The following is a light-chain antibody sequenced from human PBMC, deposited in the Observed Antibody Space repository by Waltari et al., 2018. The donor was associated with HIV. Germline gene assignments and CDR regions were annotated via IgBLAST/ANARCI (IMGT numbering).Light chain of an antibody. CDR2: WAS. CDR3: QQYYSTPLT. J-gene: IGKJ4*01. V-gene: IGKV4-1*01. Sequence: DIVMTQFPDSLAVSLGERATINCKSSQSVLYSSNNKKYLAWYQQKPGQPPKLLIYWASTRESGVPDRFSGSGSGTDFTLTISSLQAEDVAVYYCQQYYSTPLTFGGGTEVEIK. CDR1: QSVLYSSNNKKY.